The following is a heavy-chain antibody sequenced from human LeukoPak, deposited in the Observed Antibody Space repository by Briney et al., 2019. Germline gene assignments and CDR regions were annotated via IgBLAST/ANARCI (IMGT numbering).Heavy chain of an antibody. D-gene: IGHD1-26*01. CDR1: GFTFSSFV. CDR2: ISYDGSDK. J-gene: IGHJ6*03. Sequence: GGSLRLSCAASGFTFSSFVMHWVRQAPGKGLEWVAVISYDGSDKVYADSVKGRFTISRDNSKNALFLQMSSLRTDDTAMYYCARVPTTTLFYYYLDIWGKGTTVTVSS. CDR3: ARVPTTTLFYYYLDI. V-gene: IGHV3-30-3*01.